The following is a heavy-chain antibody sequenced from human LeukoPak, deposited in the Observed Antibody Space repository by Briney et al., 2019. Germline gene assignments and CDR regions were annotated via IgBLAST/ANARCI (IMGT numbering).Heavy chain of an antibody. CDR2: AHYSGST. CDR1: GGSISSSCCS. CDR3: ARLTGTYYYYYMDV. J-gene: IGHJ6*03. Sequence: SETLSLTGTVSGGSISSSCCSWGWSRQPPGKGLEWIVSAHYSGSTYYNPSLKSRVTISVDTSKNQFSLKLSSVTAADTAVYYCARLTGTYYYYYMDVWGKGTTVTVSS. D-gene: IGHD1-7*01. V-gene: IGHV4-39*07.